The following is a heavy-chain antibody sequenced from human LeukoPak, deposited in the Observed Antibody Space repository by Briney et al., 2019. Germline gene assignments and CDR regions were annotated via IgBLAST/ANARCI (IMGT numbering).Heavy chain of an antibody. CDR3: ARNLGGNSAFDY. D-gene: IGHD4-23*01. Sequence: GGALRLSCAASGFTFSSYAMSWVRQAPGKGLEWVSAISGSGGSTYYADSVKGRFTISRDNSKNTLYLQMNSLRAEDTAVYYCARNLGGNSAFDYWGQGALVTVSS. CDR2: ISGSGGST. CDR1: GFTFSSYA. V-gene: IGHV3-23*01. J-gene: IGHJ4*02.